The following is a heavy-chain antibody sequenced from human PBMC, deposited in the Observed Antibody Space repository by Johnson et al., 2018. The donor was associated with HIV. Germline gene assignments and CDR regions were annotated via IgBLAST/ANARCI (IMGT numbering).Heavy chain of an antibody. V-gene: IGHV3-53*01. CDR2: IYSGGST. J-gene: IGHJ3*02. D-gene: IGHD6-13*01. Sequence: VQLVESGGGLIQPGGSLRLYCAASGFTVSSNYMSWVRQAPGKGLEWVSVIYSGGSTYYADPVKGRFTISRDNSKNTLYLQMNSLRAEDTAVYYCARLTGQQLVPRGGAFDIWGQGTMVTVSS. CDR1: GFTVSSNY. CDR3: ARLTGQQLVPRGGAFDI.